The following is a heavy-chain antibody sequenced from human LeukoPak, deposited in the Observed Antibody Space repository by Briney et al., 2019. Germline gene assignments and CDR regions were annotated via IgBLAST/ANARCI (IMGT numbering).Heavy chain of an antibody. V-gene: IGHV3-30*02. J-gene: IGHJ4*02. CDR2: IHFDGSTK. Sequence: GGSLRLSCAASGFTFSSYGMHWVRQAPGKGLEWVAFIHFDGSTKYSGDSVKGRFTISRDNSKNTLYLQMNSLRPEDAAVYYCAKDQCTRTSCDGYPGYWGQGSLVTVSS. CDR1: GFTFSSYG. CDR3: AKDQCTRTSCDGYPGY. D-gene: IGHD2-2*01.